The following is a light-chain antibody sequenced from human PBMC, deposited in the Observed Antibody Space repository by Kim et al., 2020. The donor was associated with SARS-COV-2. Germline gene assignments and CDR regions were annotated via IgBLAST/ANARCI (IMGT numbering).Light chain of an antibody. Sequence: GQSITIYCSGTTSDVGYYSLVSRYQQHPSKVPKLLIYEVSKRPSAVSSRFSGSKSGYTASLTISGLQSEDEADYYCCSYAGSGIVVFGGGTQLADL. V-gene: IGLV2-23*02. J-gene: IGLJ2*01. CDR3: CSYAGSGIVV. CDR1: TSDVGYYSL. CDR2: EVS.